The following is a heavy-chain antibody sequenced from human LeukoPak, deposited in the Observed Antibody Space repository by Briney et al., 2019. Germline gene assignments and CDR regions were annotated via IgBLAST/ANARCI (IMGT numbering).Heavy chain of an antibody. CDR2: ISGSGGSA. D-gene: IGHD6-13*01. CDR1: GFTFSSYA. V-gene: IGHV3-23*01. J-gene: IGHJ4*02. CDR3: AKDWLGGSSWRGDY. Sequence: GGSLRLSCAASGFTFSSYAMSWVRQAPGKGLEWVSGISGSGGSAYYADSVKGRFTISRDNSKNTLFLQMNGLRAEDTAVYYCAKDWLGGSSWRGDYWGQGTLVTVSS.